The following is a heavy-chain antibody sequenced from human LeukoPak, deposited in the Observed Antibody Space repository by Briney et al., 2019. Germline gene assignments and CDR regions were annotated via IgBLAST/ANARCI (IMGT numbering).Heavy chain of an antibody. CDR2: ISYDGSNK. CDR3: AKDDCSGGSCYLCYYYGMDV. D-gene: IGHD2-15*01. CDR1: GFTFSSYG. Sequence: PGGSLRLSCAASGFTFSSYGMHWVRQAPGKGLEWVAVISYDGSNKYYADSVKGRFTISRDNSKNTLYLQMNSLRAEDTAVYYCAKDDCSGGSCYLCYYYGMDVWGQGTTVTVSS. V-gene: IGHV3-30*18. J-gene: IGHJ6*02.